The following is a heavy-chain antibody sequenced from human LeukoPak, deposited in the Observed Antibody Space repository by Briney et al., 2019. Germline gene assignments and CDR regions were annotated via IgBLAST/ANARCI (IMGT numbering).Heavy chain of an antibody. CDR1: GGSISSYY. Sequence: SETLSLTCTVSGGSISSYYWSWIRQPPGKGLEWIGYIYYSGSTNYNPSLRSRVTITLDTSKNQFSLKLSSVTASDTAVYYCARDGGPEDYWGQGTLVTVSS. CDR3: ARDGGPEDY. D-gene: IGHD3-16*01. J-gene: IGHJ4*02. V-gene: IGHV4-59*12. CDR2: IYYSGST.